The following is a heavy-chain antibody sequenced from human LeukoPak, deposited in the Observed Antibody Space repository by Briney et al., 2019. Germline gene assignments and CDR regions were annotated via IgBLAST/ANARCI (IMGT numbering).Heavy chain of an antibody. J-gene: IGHJ4*02. CDR1: GGSISSGGYY. CDR3: ARVSRLYSSSWYDYTFGY. D-gene: IGHD6-13*01. Sequence: SETLSLTCTVSGGSISSGGYYWSWIRQHPGKGLEWIGYIYYSGSTYYNPSLKSRVTISVDTSKNQFSLKLSSVTAADTAVYYCARVSRLYSSSWYDYTFGYWGQGTLVTVSS. V-gene: IGHV4-31*03. CDR2: IYYSGST.